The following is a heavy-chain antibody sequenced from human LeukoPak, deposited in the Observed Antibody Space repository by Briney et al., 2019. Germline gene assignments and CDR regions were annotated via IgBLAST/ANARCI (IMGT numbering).Heavy chain of an antibody. CDR1: GITFGNNW. V-gene: IGHV3-74*01. Sequence: GGSLRLSCAASGITFGNNWMHWVRQGPGKGLVWISRINSDGGGAIYADSVKGRFTVSRDNAKNTLYLQMNSLRAEDTAVYYCARSFDYWGQGTLVTVSS. CDR3: ARSFDY. CDR2: INSDGGGA. J-gene: IGHJ4*02.